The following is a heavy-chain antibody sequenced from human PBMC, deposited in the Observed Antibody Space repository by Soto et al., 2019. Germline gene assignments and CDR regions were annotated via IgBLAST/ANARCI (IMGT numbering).Heavy chain of an antibody. CDR3: ARDWVYYDFWSGNPSASSYYYGMDV. CDR2: IIPIFGTA. CDR1: GGTFSSYA. Sequence: SVKVSCKASGGTFSSYAISWVRQAPGQGLEWMGGIIPIFGTANYAQKFQGRVTITADESTSTAYMELSSLRSEDTAVYYCARDWVYYDFWSGNPSASSYYYGMDVWGQGTTVTVSS. J-gene: IGHJ6*02. D-gene: IGHD3-3*01. V-gene: IGHV1-69*13.